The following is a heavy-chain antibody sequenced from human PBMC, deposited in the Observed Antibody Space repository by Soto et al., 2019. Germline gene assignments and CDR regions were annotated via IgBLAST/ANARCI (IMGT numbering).Heavy chain of an antibody. J-gene: IGHJ3*02. D-gene: IGHD3-9*01. CDR1: GCSICSYY. CDR3: ARALILTGYYIHDAFDI. CDR2: IYYSGST. V-gene: IGHV4-59*01. Sequence: PSETLSLTCTVSGCSICSYYWSWIRQPPGKGLEWIGYIYYSGSTNYNPSLKSRVTISVDTSKNQFSLKLSSVTAADTAVYYCARALILTGYYIHDAFDIWGQGTMVTVSS.